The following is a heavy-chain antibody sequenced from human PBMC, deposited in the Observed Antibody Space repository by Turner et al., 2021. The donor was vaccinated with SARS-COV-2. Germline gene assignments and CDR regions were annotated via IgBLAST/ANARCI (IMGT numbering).Heavy chain of an antibody. J-gene: IGHJ4*02. Sequence: QVQLVESGGGVVQPGRSLRLSCAASGFTFSSYCMHWVRQAPGKGLEWVAVTSYVGSNKYYADSVKGRFTISRDNSKNTLYLQMNSLRAEDTAVYYCAKQQGLYSNPMYYFDYWGQGTLVTVSS. D-gene: IGHD4-4*01. V-gene: IGHV3-30*18. CDR3: AKQQGLYSNPMYYFDY. CDR2: TSYVGSNK. CDR1: GFTFSSYC.